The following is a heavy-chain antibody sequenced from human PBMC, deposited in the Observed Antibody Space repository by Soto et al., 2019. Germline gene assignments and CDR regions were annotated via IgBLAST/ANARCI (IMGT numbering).Heavy chain of an antibody. CDR1: GFTFSSYW. V-gene: IGHV3-74*01. J-gene: IGHJ4*01. CDR2: INNDGSHT. CDR3: TRESPGGNAYFDY. Sequence: EVQLVESGGGLVQPGGSLRLSCAASGFTFSSYWMHWVRQAPGKGLVWVSRINNDGSHTTYADSVKGRFTISRDNAKNTLYLQMNSLRAEETSVYYCTRESPGGNAYFDYWGHGTLVTVSS. D-gene: IGHD2-15*01.